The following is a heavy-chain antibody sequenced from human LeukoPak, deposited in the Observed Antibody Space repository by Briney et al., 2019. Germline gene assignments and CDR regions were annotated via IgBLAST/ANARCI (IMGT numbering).Heavy chain of an antibody. CDR1: GGSIGGYY. CDR3: AREVVYSYGDSGRRDAMDV. CDR2: RYASGTA. V-gene: IGHV4-59*01. D-gene: IGHD4-17*01. J-gene: IGHJ6*02. Sequence: SETLSLTCAVSGGSIGGYYWSWVRQPPRKGLEWVGYRYASGTANYNPSLGSRLTISIDTSKNRFSLTLRSVTAADTAVYYCAREVVYSYGDSGRRDAMDVWGQGTTVIVSS.